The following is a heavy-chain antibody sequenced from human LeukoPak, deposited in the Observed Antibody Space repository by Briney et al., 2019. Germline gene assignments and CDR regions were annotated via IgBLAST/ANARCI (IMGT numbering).Heavy chain of an antibody. D-gene: IGHD3-10*01. V-gene: IGHV4-34*01. CDR2: INHSGST. CDR3: ARGHPAWFGELYYYYYYMDV. J-gene: IGHJ6*03. Sequence: SETLSLTCAVYGGSFSGYYWRWVRQPPGKGLEWIGEINHSGSTNYNPSRKSRVTISVDTSKNQFSLKLSSVTAADTAVYYCARGHPAWFGELYYYYYYMDVWGKGTTVTVSS. CDR1: GGSFSGYY.